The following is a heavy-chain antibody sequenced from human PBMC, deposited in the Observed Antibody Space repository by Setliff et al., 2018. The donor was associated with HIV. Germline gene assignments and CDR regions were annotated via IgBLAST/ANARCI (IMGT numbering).Heavy chain of an antibody. J-gene: IGHJ6*02. V-gene: IGHV3-33*01. CDR3: ARDLDYYYGMDV. CDR1: GFTFSSYG. CDR2: IWFDGSSK. Sequence: GGSLRLSCTASGFTFSSYGMHWVRQAPGKGLEWVAVIWFDGSSKYYADSVEGRFTISRDNAKNSLYLQMNTLRAEDTAVYYCARDLDYYYGMDVWGQGTTVTVLL.